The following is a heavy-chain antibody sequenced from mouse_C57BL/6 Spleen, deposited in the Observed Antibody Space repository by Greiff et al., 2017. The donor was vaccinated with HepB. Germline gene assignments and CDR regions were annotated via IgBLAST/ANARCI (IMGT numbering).Heavy chain of an antibody. CDR3: ARDNSPGAGWFAY. CDR1: GYSITSGYY. D-gene: IGHD1-3*01. V-gene: IGHV3-6*01. Sequence: EVKLQESGPGLVKPSQSLSLTCSVTGYSITSGYYWNWIRQFPGNKLEWMGYISYDGSNNYNPSLKNRISITRDTSKNQFFLKLNSVTTEDTATYYCARDNSPGAGWFAYWGQGTLVTVSA. J-gene: IGHJ3*01. CDR2: ISYDGSN.